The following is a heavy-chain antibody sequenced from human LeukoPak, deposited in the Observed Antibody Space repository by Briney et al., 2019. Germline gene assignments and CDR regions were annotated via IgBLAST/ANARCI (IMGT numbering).Heavy chain of an antibody. CDR1: GFTFSSYA. CDR3: AKDPKDVNDLLSGYWIGAFDI. J-gene: IGHJ3*02. CDR2: ISGSGGST. D-gene: IGHD3-3*01. Sequence: GGSLRLSCAASGFTFSSYARSWVRQAPGKGLEWVSAISGSGGSTYYADSVKGRFTISRDNSKNTLYLQMNSLRAEDTAVYYCAKDPKDVNDLLSGYWIGAFDIWGQGTMVTVSS. V-gene: IGHV3-23*01.